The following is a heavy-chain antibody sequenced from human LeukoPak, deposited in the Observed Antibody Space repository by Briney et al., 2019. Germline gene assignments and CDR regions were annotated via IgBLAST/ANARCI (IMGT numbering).Heavy chain of an antibody. CDR1: GGTFSTYA. V-gene: IGHV1-69*06. D-gene: IGHD2-15*01. J-gene: IGHJ6*03. CDR3: ASSTGVAAIYYYMDV. CDR2: IIPIFGTA. Sequence: GASVKVSCKASGGTFSTYAISWVRQAPGQGLEWMGGIIPIFGTANYAQNFQGRVTITADKSTSTAYMELSSLRSEDTAVYYCASSTGVAAIYYYMDVWGKGTTVTVSS.